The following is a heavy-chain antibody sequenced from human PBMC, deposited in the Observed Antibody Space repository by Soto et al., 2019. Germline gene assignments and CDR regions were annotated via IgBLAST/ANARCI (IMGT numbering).Heavy chain of an antibody. Sequence: LFLTCSVSGGSVSDKTYYWSWIRQPPGKRLEWIGYVYYSGTTNYNPSLRSRVTISVDLSKNRFSLRLSSVTTADTALYYCARTTAVPNTLRSRYFFDYWGQGTLVTVSS. V-gene: IGHV4-61*01. D-gene: IGHD4-17*01. CDR1: GGSVSDKTYY. J-gene: IGHJ4*02. CDR3: ARTTAVPNTLRSRYFFDY. CDR2: VYYSGTT.